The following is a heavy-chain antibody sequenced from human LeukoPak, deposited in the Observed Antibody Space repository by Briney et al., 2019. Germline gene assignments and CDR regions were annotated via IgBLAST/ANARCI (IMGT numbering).Heavy chain of an antibody. CDR1: GYTFTSYD. J-gene: IGHJ6*02. CDR2: MNPNSGNT. CDR3: ARERGSLVVPAAPRVDV. Sequence: GASVKVSCKASGYTFTSYDINWVRQATGQVLEWMGWMNPNSGNTGYAQKFQGRVTMTRNTSISTAYMELSSLRSEDTAVYYCARERGSLVVPAAPRVDVWGQGTTVTVSS. V-gene: IGHV1-8*01. D-gene: IGHD2-2*01.